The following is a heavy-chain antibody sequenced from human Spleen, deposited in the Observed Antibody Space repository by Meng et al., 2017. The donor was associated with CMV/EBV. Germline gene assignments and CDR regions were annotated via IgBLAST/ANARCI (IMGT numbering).Heavy chain of an antibody. Sequence: QVQLQESGPGLVKPSGTLSLTCAVSGGSISSSNLWTWVRQVPGKGLEWIGEIYHSGSTNYNPSLKSRVTISVDKFKNQFSLKLGSVTAADTAVYYCARIERRRILKYCGSDCSTTDYWGHGTLVTVSS. J-gene: IGHJ4*01. V-gene: IGHV4-4*02. CDR2: IYHSGST. CDR3: ARIERRRILKYCGSDCSTTDY. CDR1: GGSISSSNL. D-gene: IGHD2-21*02.